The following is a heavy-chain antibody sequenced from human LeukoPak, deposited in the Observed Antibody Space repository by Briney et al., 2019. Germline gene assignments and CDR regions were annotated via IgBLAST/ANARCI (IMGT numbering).Heavy chain of an antibody. J-gene: IGHJ6*03. CDR1: GGTFSGYY. V-gene: IGHV4-34*01. Sequence: SETLSLTCAVYGGTFSGYYWSWIRQPPGKGLEWIGEINHSGSTKYNPSLKSRVTISVDTSKNQFSLKLSSVTAADTAVYYCARELRMVRAERFYYMDVWGKGTTVTVSS. CDR2: INHSGST. D-gene: IGHD3-10*01. CDR3: ARELRMVRAERFYYMDV.